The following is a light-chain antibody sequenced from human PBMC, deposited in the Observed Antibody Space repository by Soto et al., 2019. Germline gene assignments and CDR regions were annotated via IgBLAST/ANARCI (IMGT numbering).Light chain of an antibody. J-gene: IGKJ1*01. Sequence: EIVMTQSPATLSVSPGERATLSCRASQSVGSNLAWYQQKPGPAPRLLLYGAATRATAIPARFRGSGSGTEFALSISSLQAEDVAIDFYQQYNNGPPGRTFGQGTKVEVK. CDR3: QQYNNGPPGRT. CDR2: GAA. V-gene: IGKV3-15*01. CDR1: QSVGSN.